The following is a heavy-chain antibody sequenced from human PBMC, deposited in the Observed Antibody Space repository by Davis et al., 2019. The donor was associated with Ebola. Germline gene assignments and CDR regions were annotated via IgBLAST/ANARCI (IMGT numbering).Heavy chain of an antibody. CDR2: INTGGGSF. D-gene: IGHD2-2*01. Sequence: PGGSLRLSCAASGFIFSDYYMSWIRQAPGKGLEWVSYINTGGGSFFYGDSVKGRFTISRDYAKNSLFLQMNSLRAEDTAVYYCARESVCSSTSCLLYYYYGMDVWGKGTTVTVSS. CDR1: GFIFSDYY. CDR3: ARESVCSSTSCLLYYYYGMDV. J-gene: IGHJ6*04. V-gene: IGHV3-11*01.